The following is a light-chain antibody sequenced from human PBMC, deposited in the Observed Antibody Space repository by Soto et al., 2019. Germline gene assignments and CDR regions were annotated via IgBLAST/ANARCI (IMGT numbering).Light chain of an antibody. Sequence: DIQMTQSPSTLSGSVGDRVTITCRASQTISSWLAWYQQKPGKAPKLLIYKGSTLKSGVPSRFSGSGSGTEFTLTISSLQPDDFPTYYCQHYNSYSEAFGQGTKADMK. J-gene: IGKJ1*01. CDR1: QTISSW. CDR2: KGS. V-gene: IGKV1-5*03. CDR3: QHYNSYSEA.